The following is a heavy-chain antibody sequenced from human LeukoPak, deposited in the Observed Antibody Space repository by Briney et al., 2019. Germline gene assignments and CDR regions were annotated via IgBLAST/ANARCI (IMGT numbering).Heavy chain of an antibody. V-gene: IGHV4-39*01. CDR3: ARHAEYNSGWHFYLDH. CDR2: VHNVGST. Sequence: SETLSLTCTVSGVSTTNGIYYWAWIRQPPGKGLEWIGSVHNVGSTYYNLSLRSRVTISIDTSKNQFSLRLNSVTAADTAVYYCARHAEYNSGWHFYLDHWGQGILVTVSS. D-gene: IGHD6-19*01. J-gene: IGHJ4*02. CDR1: GVSTTNGIYY.